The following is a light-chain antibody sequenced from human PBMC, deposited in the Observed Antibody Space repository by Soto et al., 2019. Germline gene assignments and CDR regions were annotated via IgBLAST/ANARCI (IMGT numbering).Light chain of an antibody. Sequence: DFQMTQSPSSLSASVGDSLTLTCRASQTVTSYLNWYQQKPGKAPKLLIYAASTLQSGVPSRFSGSGSETDFTLTISNLQPDDSATYFCQQLLSYPLTFGGGTKVDI. V-gene: IGKV1-39*01. CDR1: QTVTSY. CDR2: AAS. CDR3: QQLLSYPLT. J-gene: IGKJ4*01.